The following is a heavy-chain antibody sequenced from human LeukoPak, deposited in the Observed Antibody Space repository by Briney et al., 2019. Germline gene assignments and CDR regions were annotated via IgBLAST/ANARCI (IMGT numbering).Heavy chain of an antibody. J-gene: IGHJ4*02. CDR3: ARGKGQQLVPFDY. CDR2: ISSSSSYI. Sequence: GGSLRLSCAASGFTFSSYSMNWVRQAPGKGLEWVSSISSSSSYIYYADSVKGRFTISRDNAKNSLYLQMNSLRAEDTAVYYCARGKGQQLVPFDYWGQGTLVTVSS. D-gene: IGHD6-13*01. V-gene: IGHV3-21*01. CDR1: GFTFSSYS.